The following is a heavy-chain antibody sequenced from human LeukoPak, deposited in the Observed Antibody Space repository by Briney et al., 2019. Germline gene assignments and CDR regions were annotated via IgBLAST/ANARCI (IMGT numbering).Heavy chain of an antibody. CDR3: ARPRGIPPYYYGSGSYTYYFDY. D-gene: IGHD3-10*01. Sequence: SETLSLTCAVYGGSFSGYYWSWIRQPPGKGLEWIGEINHSGSTNYNPSLKSRVTISVDTSKNQFSLKLSSVTAADTAVYYCARPRGIPPYYYGSGSYTYYFDYWGQGTLVIVSS. J-gene: IGHJ4*02. CDR2: INHSGST. V-gene: IGHV4-34*01. CDR1: GGSFSGYY.